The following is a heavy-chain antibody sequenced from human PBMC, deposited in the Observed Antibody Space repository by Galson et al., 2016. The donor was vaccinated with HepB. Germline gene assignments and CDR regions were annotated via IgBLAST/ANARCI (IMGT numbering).Heavy chain of an antibody. V-gene: IGHV4-59*01. CDR1: SGSISDYY. Sequence: SETLSLTCTVSSGSISDYYWTWIRQPPGRTLEWIGYISHSGITNYNPSLRSRLTMSIDTSSYQVSLTMNSVTAADTAVYYCVATLVATAAIAHFGFWGQGTLGTVSS. D-gene: IGHD5-24*01. J-gene: IGHJ4*02. CDR2: ISHSGIT. CDR3: VATLVATAAIAHFGF.